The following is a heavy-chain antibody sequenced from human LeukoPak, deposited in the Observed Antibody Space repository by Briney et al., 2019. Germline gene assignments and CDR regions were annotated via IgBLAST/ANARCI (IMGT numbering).Heavy chain of an antibody. CDR2: ISHDGSDK. CDR1: GFTFNKFA. V-gene: IGHV3-30-3*01. CDR3: ARLETRGSAQAGGDY. J-gene: IGHJ4*02. Sequence: GGSLRLSCAASGFTFNKFAMHWVRQAPGKGLEWVAVISHDGSDKYYADSVKGRFTISRDNSKITLYLQINSLRAEDTAVYYCARLETRGSAQAGGDYWGQGTLVTVSS. D-gene: IGHD2-15*01.